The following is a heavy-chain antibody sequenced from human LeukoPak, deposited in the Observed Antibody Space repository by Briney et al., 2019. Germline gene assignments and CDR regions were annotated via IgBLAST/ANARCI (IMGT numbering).Heavy chain of an antibody. Sequence: GGSLRLSCAASGFTVGSNYMSWVRQAPGKGLEWVANIKQDGSEKYYVDSVKGRFTISRDNAKNSLYLQMNSLRAEDTAVYYCARESYYGSGSYYNLADYYHGMDVWGQGTTVTVSS. CDR3: ARESYYGSGSYYNLADYYHGMDV. D-gene: IGHD3-10*01. CDR1: GFTVGSNY. J-gene: IGHJ6*02. V-gene: IGHV3-7*01. CDR2: IKQDGSEK.